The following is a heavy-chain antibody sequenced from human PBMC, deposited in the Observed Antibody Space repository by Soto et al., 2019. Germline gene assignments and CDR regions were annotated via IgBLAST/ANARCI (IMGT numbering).Heavy chain of an antibody. J-gene: IGHJ3*02. CDR3: ARPSPRYCSGGSCLEFPDAFDI. CDR1: GGSISSSSYY. CDR2: IYYSGST. D-gene: IGHD2-15*01. Sequence: QLQLQESGPGLVKPSETLSLTCTVSGGSISSSSYYCGWIRQPPGKGLEWIGSIYYSGSTYYNPSLMGRVTLSVDTSKNQFSLKLSSVTAADTAVYYCARPSPRYCSGGSCLEFPDAFDIWGQGTMVTVSS. V-gene: IGHV4-39*01.